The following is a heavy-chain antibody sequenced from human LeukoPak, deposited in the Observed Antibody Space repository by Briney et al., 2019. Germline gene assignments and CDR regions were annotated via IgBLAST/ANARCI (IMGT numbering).Heavy chain of an antibody. V-gene: IGHV4-61*02. J-gene: IGHJ4*02. CDR2: IYTSGST. Sequence: SQTLSLTCTVSGGSISSGSYYWSWIRQPAGKGLEWIGRIYTSGSTNYNPSLKSRVTISVDTSKNQFSLKLSSVTAADTAVYYCARDQSFWGQGTLVTVSS. CDR1: GGSISSGSYY. CDR3: ARDQSF.